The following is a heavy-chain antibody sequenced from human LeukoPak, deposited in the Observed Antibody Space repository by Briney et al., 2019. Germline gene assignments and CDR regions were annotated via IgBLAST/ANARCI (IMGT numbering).Heavy chain of an antibody. Sequence: GGSLRLSCAASGFTFSSYSMNWVRQAPGKGLEWVSSISSSSSYIYYADSVKGRFTTSRDNAKNSLYLQMNSLRAEDTAVYYCARDSHRYQLLSRSRSWFDPWGQGTLVTVSS. J-gene: IGHJ5*02. CDR1: GFTFSSYS. V-gene: IGHV3-21*01. CDR3: ARDSHRYQLLSRSRSWFDP. CDR2: ISSSSSYI. D-gene: IGHD2-2*01.